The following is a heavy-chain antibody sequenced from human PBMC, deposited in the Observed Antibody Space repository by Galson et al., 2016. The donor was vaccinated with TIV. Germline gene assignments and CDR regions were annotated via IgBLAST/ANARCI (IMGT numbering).Heavy chain of an antibody. CDR3: ARARRLARVVVPATGTAIDY. CDR1: GGSISTGDYY. Sequence: TLSLTCTVSGGSISTGDYYWMWIRQPPGKGLEWIGSIYYSGSTYYNPSLKSRLTVSVDTSKNQFSLKLSSVTAADTAVFYCARARRLARVVVPATGTAIDYWGQGKLVAVS. D-gene: IGHD2-15*01. J-gene: IGHJ4*01. V-gene: IGHV4-30-4*01. CDR2: IYYSGST.